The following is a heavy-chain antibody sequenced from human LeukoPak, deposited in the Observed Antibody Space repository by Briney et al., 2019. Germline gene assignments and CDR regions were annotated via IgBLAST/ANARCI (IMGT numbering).Heavy chain of an antibody. J-gene: IGHJ4*02. V-gene: IGHV1-2*02. D-gene: IGHD3-3*01. CDR3: ARDFVDFYDFWSGYYPLFDY. Sequence: ASVKVSCKASGYTFTGYYMHWVRQAPGQGLEWMGWINPNSGGTNYAQKFQGRVTMTRDTSISTAYMELSRLRSDDTAVYYCARDFVDFYDFWSGYYPLFDYWGQGTLVTVSS. CDR2: INPNSGGT. CDR1: GYTFTGYY.